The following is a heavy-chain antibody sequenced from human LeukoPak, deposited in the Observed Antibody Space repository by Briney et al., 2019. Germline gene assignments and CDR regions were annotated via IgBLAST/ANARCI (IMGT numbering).Heavy chain of an antibody. J-gene: IGHJ4*02. V-gene: IGHV4-4*08. Sequence: SETLSLTCTVSVGSISSYYWSWIRQPPGTGLEWIGYIYTSGCTNYNPPLKSRVTISVDTSKNQFSLKLSSVTAADTGVYCCARHGSSPSGSPDFDYWGRGTLVTVSS. CDR3: ARHGSSPSGSPDFDY. CDR1: VGSISSYY. CDR2: IYTSGCT. D-gene: IGHD3-10*01.